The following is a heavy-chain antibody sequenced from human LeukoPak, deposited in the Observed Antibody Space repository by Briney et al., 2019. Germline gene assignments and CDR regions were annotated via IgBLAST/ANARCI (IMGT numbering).Heavy chain of an antibody. V-gene: IGHV3-21*01. CDR1: GFTFSSYS. J-gene: IGHJ3*02. D-gene: IGHD6-13*01. CDR2: ISSSSSYI. CDR3: ARRGIAAASHAGPDAFDI. Sequence: GGSLRLSCAASGFTFSSYSMNWVRQAPGKGLEWVSSISSSSSYIYYAHSVKGRFTISRDNAKNSLYLQMNSLRAEDTAVYYCARRGIAAASHAGPDAFDIWGQGTMVTVSS.